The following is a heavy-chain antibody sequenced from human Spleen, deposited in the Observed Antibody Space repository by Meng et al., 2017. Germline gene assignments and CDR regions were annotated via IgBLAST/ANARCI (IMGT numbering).Heavy chain of an antibody. Sequence: QVQLVESGGGVVQPGRSLRFSCAASGFSFSTYAMHWVRQAPGKGLDWVAVISNDGSNIYYGDSVKGRFTISRDNSKNTLYLQMNSLRLEDTALYYCARDQTGSYYEVDYWGQGTLVTVSS. V-gene: IGHV3-30-3*01. J-gene: IGHJ4*02. D-gene: IGHD1-26*01. CDR3: ARDQTGSYYEVDY. CDR2: ISNDGSNI. CDR1: GFSFSTYA.